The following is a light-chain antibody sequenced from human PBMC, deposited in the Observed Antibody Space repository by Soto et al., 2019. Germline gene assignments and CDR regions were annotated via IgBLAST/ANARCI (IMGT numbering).Light chain of an antibody. Sequence: DIQMTQSPSSLSASVGDRVTMTCRASQNINNYLNWYQQKPGKAPKLLIFAAANLEIGIPSRFSGSGSGTDVTLSISNLQPEDFATYFGQQTYVTPPWAFGQGTKVEV. CDR2: AAA. V-gene: IGKV1-39*01. CDR1: QNINNY. CDR3: QQTYVTPPWA. J-gene: IGKJ1*01.